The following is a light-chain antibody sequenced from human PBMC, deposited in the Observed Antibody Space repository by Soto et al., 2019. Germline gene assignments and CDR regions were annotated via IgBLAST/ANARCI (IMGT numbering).Light chain of an antibody. Sequence: DIQMTQSPSTLSASVGDRVTITCRASQRVDSWLAWYQQRPGKDTKALIYNAANLESGVPSRFSGSGSGTEFTLTITSLQPGDIETYFCQQYTTIVKFDQGTLVEMK. CDR2: NAA. V-gene: IGKV1-5*03. CDR3: QQYTTIVK. CDR1: QRVDSW. J-gene: IGKJ1*01.